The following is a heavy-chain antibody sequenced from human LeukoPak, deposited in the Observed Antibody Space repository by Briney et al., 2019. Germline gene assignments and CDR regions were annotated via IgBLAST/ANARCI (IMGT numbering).Heavy chain of an antibody. CDR1: GFTFSSYG. V-gene: IGHV3-30*02. D-gene: IGHD2-2*01. Sequence: GGSLRLSCAASGFTFSSYGMHWVRRAPGKGLEWVAFIRYDGSNKYYADSVKGRFTISRDNSKDTLYLQMNSLRAEDTAVYYCARDLTRRYCTSTSCPQDYWGQGTLVTVSS. CDR2: IRYDGSNK. J-gene: IGHJ4*02. CDR3: ARDLTRRYCTSTSCPQDY.